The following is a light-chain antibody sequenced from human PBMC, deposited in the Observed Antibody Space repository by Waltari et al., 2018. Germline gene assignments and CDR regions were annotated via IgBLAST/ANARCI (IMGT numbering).Light chain of an antibody. CDR1: SSDVGSYNL. CDR3: CSYAGSSYV. Sequence: QSALTQPASVSGSPGQSITISCTGTSSDVGSYNLVSWYQQHPGKAPKLMIYEGSKRPSGVSTRCSGSKSGNTASLTIAGLQAEDEADYYCCSYAGSSYVFGTGTKVTVL. V-gene: IGLV2-23*01. J-gene: IGLJ1*01. CDR2: EGS.